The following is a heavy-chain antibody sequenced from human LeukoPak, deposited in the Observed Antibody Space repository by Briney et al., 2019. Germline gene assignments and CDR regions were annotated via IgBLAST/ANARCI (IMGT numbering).Heavy chain of an antibody. J-gene: IGHJ4*02. CDR3: ARVGGYYLYYFDY. CDR1: GYTFTSYG. D-gene: IGHD3-22*01. V-gene: IGHV1-8*02. CDR2: MNPNSGNT. Sequence: ASVKVSCKASGYTFTSYGISWVRQAPGQGLEWMGWMNPNSGNTGYAQKFQGRVTMTRNTSISTAYMELSSLRSEDTAVYYCARVGGYYLYYFDYWGQGTLVTVSS.